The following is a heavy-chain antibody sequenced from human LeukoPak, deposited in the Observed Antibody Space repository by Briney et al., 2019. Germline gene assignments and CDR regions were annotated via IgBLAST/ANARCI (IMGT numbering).Heavy chain of an antibody. Sequence: GASVKVSCKASGYTFTNYYVQWVRQAPGQGLEWVGVINPSGGSTSYAQKFQGRVTMTRDTSTSTVYMELSSLRSEDTAVYYCARGVTAAGNYFDYWGQGTLVTVSS. CDR3: ARGVTAAGNYFDY. V-gene: IGHV1-46*01. CDR1: GYTFTNYY. D-gene: IGHD6-13*01. CDR2: INPSGGST. J-gene: IGHJ4*02.